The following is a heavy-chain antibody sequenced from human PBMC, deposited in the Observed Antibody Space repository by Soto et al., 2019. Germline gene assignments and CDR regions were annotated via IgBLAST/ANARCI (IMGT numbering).Heavy chain of an antibody. CDR2: ISSSSSYI. CDR1: GFTFSSYS. V-gene: IGHV3-21*01. Sequence: GGSLRLSCAASGFTFSSYSMNWVRQAPGKGLEWVSSISSSSSYIYYADSVKGRFTISRDNAKNSLYLQMNSLRAEDTAVYYCARGRPGFRGSLDYWGQGTLVTVSS. D-gene: IGHD3-16*01. J-gene: IGHJ4*02. CDR3: ARGRPGFRGSLDY.